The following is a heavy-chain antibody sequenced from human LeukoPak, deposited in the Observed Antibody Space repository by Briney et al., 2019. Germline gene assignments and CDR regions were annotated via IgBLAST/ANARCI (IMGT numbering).Heavy chain of an antibody. V-gene: IGHV1-69*01. CDR1: GGTFSSYA. Sequence: ASVKVSCTASGGTFSSYAISWVRQAPGQGLEWTGGIIPIFGTANYAQKFQGRVTITADESTSTAYMELSSLRSEDTAVYYCARGYCSGGSCYQNYWGQGTLVTVSS. D-gene: IGHD2-15*01. J-gene: IGHJ4*02. CDR3: ARGYCSGGSCYQNY. CDR2: IIPIFGTA.